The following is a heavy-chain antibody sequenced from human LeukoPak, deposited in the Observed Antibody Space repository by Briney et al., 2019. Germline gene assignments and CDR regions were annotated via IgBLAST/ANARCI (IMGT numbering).Heavy chain of an antibody. CDR1: GFTVSSNY. CDR3: ATADSGSYYSGFDY. Sequence: GGSPRLSCAASGFTVSSNYMSWVRQAPGKGLEWVSVVYSGGSTHYSDSVKGRFTISRDSSKNTLYLHMNSLRAEDTAVYYCATADSGSYYSGFDYWGQGTLVTVSS. J-gene: IGHJ4*02. D-gene: IGHD1-26*01. V-gene: IGHV3-66*01. CDR2: VYSGGST.